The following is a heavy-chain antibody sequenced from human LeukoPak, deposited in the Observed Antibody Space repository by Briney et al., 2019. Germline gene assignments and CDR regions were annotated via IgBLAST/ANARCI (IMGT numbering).Heavy chain of an antibody. J-gene: IGHJ5*02. V-gene: IGHV6-1*01. D-gene: IGHD5-18*01. CDR3: AGYSYGVRPS. CDR2: TYYRSKWYN. Sequence: QSQTLSLTCVISGDSVSSNSAAWNWIRQSPWRGLEWLGRTYYRSKWYNDYAVSVKSRITINPDTSKNQFSLHLNSVTPEDTAVYYCAGYSYGVRPSWGQGTLVTVSS. CDR1: GDSVSSNSAA.